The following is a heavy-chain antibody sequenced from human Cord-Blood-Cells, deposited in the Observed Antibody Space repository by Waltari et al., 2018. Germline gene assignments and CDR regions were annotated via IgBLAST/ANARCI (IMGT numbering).Heavy chain of an antibody. J-gene: IGHJ3*02. V-gene: IGHV2-5*02. D-gene: IGHD3-3*01. CDR2: IYWDDDK. Sequence: QITLKESGPTLVQPPQTLTLTCTFSGFSPSTSGVGLGWIRQPPGKALEWLALIYWDDDKRYSPSLKSRLTITKDTSKNQVVLTMTNMDPVDTATYYCAHRLTIFGVVTHDAFDIWGQGTMVTVSS. CDR3: AHRLTIFGVVTHDAFDI. CDR1: GFSPSTSGVG.